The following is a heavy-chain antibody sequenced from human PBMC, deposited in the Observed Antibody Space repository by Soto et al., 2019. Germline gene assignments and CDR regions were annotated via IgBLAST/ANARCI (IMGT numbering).Heavy chain of an antibody. D-gene: IGHD3-16*01. V-gene: IGHV1-69*05. CDR1: GGTFSSYA. CDR3: ASGAGENYYYYYMDV. Sequence: SVNVSCKASGGTFSSYAISWVRQAPGQGREWMGGIIPIFGTANYAQKFQGWVTMTRDTSISTAYMELSRLRSDDTAVYYCASGAGENYYYYYMDVWGKGTTVTVSS. CDR2: IIPIFGTA. J-gene: IGHJ6*03.